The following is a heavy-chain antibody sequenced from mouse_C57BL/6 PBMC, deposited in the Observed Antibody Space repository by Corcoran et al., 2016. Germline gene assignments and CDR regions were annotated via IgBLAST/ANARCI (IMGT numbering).Heavy chain of an antibody. V-gene: IGHV8-12*01. J-gene: IGHJ3*01. CDR1: GFSLSTSGMG. D-gene: IGHD2-2*01. Sequence: QVTLKESGPGILQSSQTLSLTCTFSGFSLSTSGMGVSWIRQPSGKGLEWLAHIYWDDDKRYNPSLKSRLTISKDTSRNQVFLKITSVDPADTATYYCARVYYGYDGAFAYGGHGTLVTVSA. CDR2: IYWDDDK. CDR3: ARVYYGYDGAFAY.